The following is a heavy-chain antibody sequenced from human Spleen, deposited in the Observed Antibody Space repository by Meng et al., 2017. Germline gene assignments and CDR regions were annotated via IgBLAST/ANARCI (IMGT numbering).Heavy chain of an antibody. V-gene: IGHV4-31*01. CDR1: GGSISSGGYY. D-gene: IGHD4-11*01. CDR3: ARGPTTMAHDFDY. CDR2: IYYSGST. Sequence: GQLQGSCLGLVKPSQTLSLTCTVSGGSISSGGYYWSWIRQHPGKGLEWIGYIYYSGSTYYNPSLKSLVTISVDTSQNNLSLKLSSVTAADSAVYYCARGPTTMAHDFDYWGQGTLVTVSS. J-gene: IGHJ4*02.